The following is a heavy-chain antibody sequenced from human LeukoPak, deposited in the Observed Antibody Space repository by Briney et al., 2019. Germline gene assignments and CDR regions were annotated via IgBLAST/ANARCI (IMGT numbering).Heavy chain of an antibody. J-gene: IGHJ3*02. CDR1: GYTFTSYY. CDR2: INPSGGST. V-gene: IGHV1-46*01. Sequence: GASVKVSCKASGYTFTSYYMHWVRQAPGQGLEWMGIINPSGGSTSYAQKFQGRVTMTRDMSTSTVYMELSSRRSEDTAVYYCAREPMIVVVPDAFDIWGQGTMVTVSS. CDR3: AREPMIVVVPDAFDI. D-gene: IGHD3-22*01.